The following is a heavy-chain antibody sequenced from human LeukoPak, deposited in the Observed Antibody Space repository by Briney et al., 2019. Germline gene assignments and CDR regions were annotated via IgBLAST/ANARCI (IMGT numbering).Heavy chain of an antibody. D-gene: IGHD5-24*01. J-gene: IGHJ6*02. CDR2: IIPIFGTA. V-gene: IGHV1-69*13. Sequence: SVKVSCKASGGTFSSYAISWVRQAPGQGLEWMGGIIPIFGTANYAQKFQGRVTITADESTSTAYMELSSLRSEDTAVYYCARDEEMATVNYYYYYYGMDVWGQGTTVTVSS. CDR3: ARDEEMATVNYYYYYYGMDV. CDR1: GGTFSSYA.